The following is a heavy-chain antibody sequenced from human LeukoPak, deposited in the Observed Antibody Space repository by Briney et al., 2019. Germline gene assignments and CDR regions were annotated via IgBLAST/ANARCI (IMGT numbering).Heavy chain of an antibody. Sequence: PGGSLRLSCAASGFTFSSYAMSWVRHAPGKGLEWVSAISGSGGSTYYADSVKGRFTISRDNSKNTLYLQMNSLRAEDTAVYYCANVGANYYYYYGMDVWGQGTTVTVSS. D-gene: IGHD1-26*01. CDR2: ISGSGGST. CDR3: ANVGANYYYYYGMDV. V-gene: IGHV3-23*01. CDR1: GFTFSSYA. J-gene: IGHJ6*02.